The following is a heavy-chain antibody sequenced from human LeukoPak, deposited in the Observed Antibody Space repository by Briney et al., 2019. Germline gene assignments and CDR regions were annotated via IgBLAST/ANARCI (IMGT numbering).Heavy chain of an antibody. CDR2: ITSGSATI. V-gene: IGHV3-48*04. CDR3: ATDYPFGY. J-gene: IGHJ4*02. CDR1: GFTFSSSS. Sequence: PGGSLRLSCAASGFTFSSSSMNWVRQAPGKGLEWVSYITSGSATIYYADSVKGRFTISRDNAKNSLYLQMNSLRAEDTAVYYCATDYPFGYWGQGTLVTVSS.